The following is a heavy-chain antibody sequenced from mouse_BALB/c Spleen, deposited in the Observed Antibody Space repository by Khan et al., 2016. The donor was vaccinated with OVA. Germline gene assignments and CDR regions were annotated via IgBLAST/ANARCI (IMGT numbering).Heavy chain of an antibody. CDR2: INTYTGEP. Sequence: QIQLVQSGPELKKPGETVKISCKASGYTFTNYGMNWVKQAPGKGLKWMGWINTYTGEPTYAADFKGRFAFSSETSSSTAYLQLNNLKYEDTATYFCASGGYWYFDVWGAGTTVTVSS. V-gene: IGHV9-3-1*01. CDR1: GYTFTNYG. CDR3: ASGGYWYFDV. D-gene: IGHD1-1*02. J-gene: IGHJ1*01.